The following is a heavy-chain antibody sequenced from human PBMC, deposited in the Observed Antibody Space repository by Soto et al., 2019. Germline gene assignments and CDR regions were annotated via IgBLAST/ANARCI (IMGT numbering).Heavy chain of an antibody. CDR1: GFTFSSYG. V-gene: IGHV3-30*18. J-gene: IGHJ6*02. Sequence: QAGGSLRLSCAASGFTFSSYGMHWVRQSPGKGLEWVAVISYDGSNKYYADSVKGRFTISRDNSKNTLYLQMNSLRAEDTAVYYCAKDYADEKRFLEWLLYYYYYGMDVWGQGTTVTVSS. D-gene: IGHD3-3*01. CDR3: AKDYADEKRFLEWLLYYYYYGMDV. CDR2: ISYDGSNK.